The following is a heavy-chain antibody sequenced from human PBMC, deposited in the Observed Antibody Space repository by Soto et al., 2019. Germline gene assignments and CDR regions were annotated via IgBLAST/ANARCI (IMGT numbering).Heavy chain of an antibody. J-gene: IGHJ6*02. CDR1: GYTFSVYH. CDR3: AIELRGGMDV. CDR2: VNPNSGGT. V-gene: IGHV1-2*02. D-gene: IGHD1-7*01. Sequence: QVPLVQSGAEVKQPWASVKVSCKASGYTFSVYHMHWVRQAPRQGLEWMGWVNPNSGGTNYAQSFEGRVTMARDTSINTAYVELSRVRADETGVYYCAIELRGGMDVWGQGTTVTVSS.